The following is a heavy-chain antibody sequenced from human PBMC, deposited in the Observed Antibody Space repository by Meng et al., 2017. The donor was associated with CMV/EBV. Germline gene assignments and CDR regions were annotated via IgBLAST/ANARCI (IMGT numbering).Heavy chain of an antibody. CDR2: IYYRGSI. J-gene: IGHJ4*02. CDR3: ARSNGYSSSWYYFDY. V-gene: IGHV4-28*02. CDR1: GYSISSSNW. D-gene: IGHD6-13*01. Sequence: LRLSCAVSGYSISSSNWWGWIRQPPGKGLEWIGYIYYRGSIYYNPSLKSRVTMSVDTSKNQFSLKLNSVTAVDTAVYYCARSNGYSSSWYYFDYWGRGTLVTVSS.